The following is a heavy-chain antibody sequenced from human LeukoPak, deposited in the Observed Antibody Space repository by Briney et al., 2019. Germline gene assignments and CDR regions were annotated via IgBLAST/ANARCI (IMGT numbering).Heavy chain of an antibody. V-gene: IGHV3-74*01. CDR1: GFTLSSYW. Sequence: GGSLRLSCAASGFTLSSYWMHWARQTPGKGLVWVSRMSSDESTTNYADSVRGRFTISRDNAKNALYLQMNNLRAEDTAIYFCARGRGPYGWFDPWGQGTLVTVSS. D-gene: IGHD3-10*01. CDR2: MSSDESTT. J-gene: IGHJ5*02. CDR3: ARGRGPYGWFDP.